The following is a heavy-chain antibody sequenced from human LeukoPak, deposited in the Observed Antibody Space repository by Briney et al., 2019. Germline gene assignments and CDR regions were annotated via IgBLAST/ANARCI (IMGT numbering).Heavy chain of an antibody. J-gene: IGHJ3*02. CDR3: AKDYYGSGSFAFDI. V-gene: IGHV3-30*02. D-gene: IGHD3-10*01. Sequence: SGGSLRLSCAASGFTFSSYGMHWVRQAPGKGLEWVAFIRYDGSNKYYADSVKGRFTISRDNAKNSLYLQMNSLRAEDTALYYCAKDYYGSGSFAFDIWGQGTMVTVSS. CDR2: IRYDGSNK. CDR1: GFTFSSYG.